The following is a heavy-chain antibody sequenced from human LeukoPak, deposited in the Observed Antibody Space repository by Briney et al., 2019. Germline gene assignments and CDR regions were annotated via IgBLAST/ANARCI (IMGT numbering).Heavy chain of an antibody. CDR1: GFTVSSNY. CDR2: ISSSSSYI. D-gene: IGHD6-19*01. CDR3: ARYSSGWYDY. V-gene: IGHV3-21*01. Sequence: GGSLRLSCAASGFTVSSNYMNWVRQAPGKGLEWVSSISSSSSYIYYADSVKGRFTISRDNAKNSLYLQMNSLRAEDTAVYYCARYSSGWYDYWGQGTLVTVSS. J-gene: IGHJ4*02.